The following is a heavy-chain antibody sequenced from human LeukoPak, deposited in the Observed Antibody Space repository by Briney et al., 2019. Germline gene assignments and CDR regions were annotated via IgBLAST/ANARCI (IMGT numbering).Heavy chain of an antibody. CDR3: ARDGEYYDSSGYHGMDV. D-gene: IGHD3-22*01. CDR2: ISSSSSTI. J-gene: IGHJ6*02. V-gene: IGHV3-48*01. Sequence: GGSLRLSCAASGFTVSSNYMSWVRQAPGKGLEWVSYISSSSSTIYYADSVKGRFTISRDNAKNSLYLQMNSLRAEDTAVYYCARDGEYYDSSGYHGMDVWGQGTTVTVSS. CDR1: GFTVSSNY.